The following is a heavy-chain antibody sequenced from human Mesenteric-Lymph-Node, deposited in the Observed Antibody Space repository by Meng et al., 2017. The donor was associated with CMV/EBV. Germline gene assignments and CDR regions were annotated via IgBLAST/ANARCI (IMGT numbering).Heavy chain of an antibody. J-gene: IGHJ6*02. CDR3: AGATSTYYDFWSGYYARYYYYYYGMDV. V-gene: IGHV1-46*01. CDR1: GGTFSSYT. D-gene: IGHD3-3*01. CDR2: INPSGGST. Sequence: ASVKVSCKASGGTFSSYTISWVRQAPGQGLEWMGIINPSGGSTSYAQKFQGRVTMTRDTSTSTVYMELSSLRSEDTAVYYCAGATSTYYDFWSGYYARYYYYYYGMDVWGQGTTVTVSS.